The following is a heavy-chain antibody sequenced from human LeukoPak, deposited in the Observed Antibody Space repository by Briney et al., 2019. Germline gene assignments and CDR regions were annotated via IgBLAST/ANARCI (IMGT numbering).Heavy chain of an antibody. CDR1: GCSFTSYW. V-gene: IGHV5-51*03. Sequence: PGESLKIFCKGSGCSFTSYWIGWVRQMPGKGLELMGIIYPGDSDTRYSPSFQGQVTISADKSINTAYLQWSSLKASDTAIYYCVRRDITSRYVVWFDPLGQGTPVTVSS. CDR2: IYPGDSDT. D-gene: IGHD2-2*01. J-gene: IGHJ5*02. CDR3: VRRDITSRYVVWFDP.